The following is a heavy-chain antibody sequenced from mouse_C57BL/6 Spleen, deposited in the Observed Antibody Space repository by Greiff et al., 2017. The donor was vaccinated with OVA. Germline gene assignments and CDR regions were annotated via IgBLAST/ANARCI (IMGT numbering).Heavy chain of an antibody. CDR2: IDPSDSYT. CDR3: ARMGTTEGYFDV. D-gene: IGHD2-3*01. CDR1: GYTFTSYW. V-gene: IGHV1-59*01. J-gene: IGHJ1*03. Sequence: VQLKQPGAELVRPGTSVKLSCKASGYTFTSYWMHWVKQRPGQGLEWIGVIDPSDSYTNYNQKFKGKATLTVDTSSSTAYMQLSSLTSEDSAVYYCARMGTTEGYFDVWGTGTTVTVSS.